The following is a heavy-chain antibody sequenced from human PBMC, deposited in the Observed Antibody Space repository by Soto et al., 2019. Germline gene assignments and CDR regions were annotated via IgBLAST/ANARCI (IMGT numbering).Heavy chain of an antibody. CDR1: GFTFSSYA. J-gene: IGHJ4*02. Sequence: QVQLVESGGGVVQPGRSLRLSCAASGFTFSSYAMHWVRQAPGKGLEWVAVISYDGSNKYYADSVKGRFTISRDNSKNTLYLQMNSLRAEDTAVYYCARDQGYCTNGVCYYCDYWGQGTLVTVSS. CDR3: ARDQGYCTNGVCYYCDY. V-gene: IGHV3-30-3*01. D-gene: IGHD2-8*01. CDR2: ISYDGSNK.